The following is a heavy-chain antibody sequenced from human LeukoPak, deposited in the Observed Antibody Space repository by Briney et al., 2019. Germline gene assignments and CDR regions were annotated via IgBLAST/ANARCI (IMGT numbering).Heavy chain of an antibody. CDR1: GFTFSSYW. J-gene: IGHJ4*02. V-gene: IGHV3-74*01. D-gene: IGHD2-2*01. CDR3: AKDLEYCSSTSCYSDSESG. Sequence: GGSLRLSCAVSGFTFSSYWMHWVRQVPGKGLVWVSHIRSDGSSTNYADSVKGRFTISRDNSKNTLYLQMNSLRAEDTAVYYCAKDLEYCSSTSCYSDSESGWGQGTLVTVSS. CDR2: IRSDGSST.